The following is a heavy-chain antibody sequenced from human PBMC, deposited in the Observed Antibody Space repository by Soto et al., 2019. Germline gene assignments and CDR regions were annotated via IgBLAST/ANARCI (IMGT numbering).Heavy chain of an antibody. CDR2: IKQDGSEK. CDR3: ARVKQWLVLRAVFDI. CDR1: GFTFSSYW. J-gene: IGHJ3*02. Sequence: GGSLRLSCAASGFTFSSYWMSWVRQAPGKGLEWVANIKQDGSEKYYVDSVKGRFTISRDNAKNSLYLQMNSLRAEDTAVYYCARVKQWLVLRAVFDIWGQGTMVTVSS. D-gene: IGHD6-19*01. V-gene: IGHV3-7*01.